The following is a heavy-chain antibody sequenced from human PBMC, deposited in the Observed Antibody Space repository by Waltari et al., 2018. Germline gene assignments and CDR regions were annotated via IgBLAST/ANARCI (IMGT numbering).Heavy chain of an antibody. CDR1: GGSISLGDYY. J-gene: IGHJ3*02. V-gene: IGHV4-30-4*08. CDR3: ARGAPWSREDAFDI. Sequence: QVQLQESGPGLVKPSQTLSLTCTVSGGSISLGDYYWSWIRQPPGKGLELIGYIYYSGSTYYNPSLKSRVTISVDTSKNQFSLKLSSVTAADTAVYYCARGAPWSREDAFDIWGQGTMVTVSS. CDR2: IYYSGST. D-gene: IGHD1-1*01.